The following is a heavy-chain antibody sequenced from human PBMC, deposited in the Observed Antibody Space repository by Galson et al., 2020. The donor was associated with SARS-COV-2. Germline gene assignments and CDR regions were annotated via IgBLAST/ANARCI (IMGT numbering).Heavy chain of an antibody. CDR1: GGTFSSYA. CDR2: IIPIFGTA. V-gene: IGHV1-69*13. CDR3: ARGRMRGSGNYRSYYYYGMDV. J-gene: IGHJ6*02. Sequence: SVKVSCKASGGTFSSYAISWVRQAPGQGLEWMGGIIPIFGTANYAQKFQGRVTITADESTSTAYMELSSLRSEDTAVYYCARGRMRGSGNYRSYYYYGMDVWGQGTTVTVSS. D-gene: IGHD3-10*01.